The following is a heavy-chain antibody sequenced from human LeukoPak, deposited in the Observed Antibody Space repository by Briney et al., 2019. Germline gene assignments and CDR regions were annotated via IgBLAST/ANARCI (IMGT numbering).Heavy chain of an antibody. J-gene: IGHJ6*02. V-gene: IGHV3-30*03. D-gene: IGHD3-22*01. Sequence: PGGSLRLSCAASGFTFSSYGMHWVRQAPGKGLEWVAVISYDGSNKYYADSVKGRFTISRDNSKNTLYLQMNSLRAEDTAVYYCVLEHRRENYDSSGYYYYGMDVWGQGTTVTVSS. CDR3: VLEHRRENYDSSGYYYYGMDV. CDR2: ISYDGSNK. CDR1: GFTFSSYG.